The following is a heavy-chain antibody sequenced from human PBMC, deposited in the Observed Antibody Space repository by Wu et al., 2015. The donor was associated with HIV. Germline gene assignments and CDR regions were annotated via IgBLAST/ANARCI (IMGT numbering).Heavy chain of an antibody. J-gene: IGHJ4*02. CDR2: INPKSGGT. V-gene: IGHV1-2*02. CDR1: GYTFTDYY. Sequence: QVQLVQSGADVKKPGASMKVSCKASGYTFTDYYIHWVRQAPGQGLEWMAWINPKSGGTNYAQKFQGRVTMTRDTSISTASMELSSLRSDDTAVYYCVRDMMATRPGGYWGQGTLVTVSS. CDR3: VRDMMATRPGGY. D-gene: IGHD6-6*01.